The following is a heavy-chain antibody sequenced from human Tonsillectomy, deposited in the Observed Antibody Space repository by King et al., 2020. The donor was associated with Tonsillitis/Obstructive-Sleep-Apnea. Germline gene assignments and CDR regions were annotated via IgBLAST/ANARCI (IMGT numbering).Heavy chain of an antibody. CDR1: GFTFSSYS. Sequence: VPLVESGGGLVQPGGSLRLSCAASGFTFSSYSMNWVRQAPGKGLEWVSYISSSSSTIYYADSVKGRFTISRDNAKNSLYLQMNSLRDEDTAVYYCARYSGSTHYYYYYMDVWGKGTTVTVSS. CDR3: ARYSGSTHYYYYYMDV. CDR2: ISSSSSTI. J-gene: IGHJ6*03. V-gene: IGHV3-48*02. D-gene: IGHD6-19*01.